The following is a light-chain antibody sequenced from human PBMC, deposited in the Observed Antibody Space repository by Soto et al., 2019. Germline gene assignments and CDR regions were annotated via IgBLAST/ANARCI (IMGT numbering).Light chain of an antibody. V-gene: IGKV3-11*01. CDR1: QSVSSN. J-gene: IGKJ4*01. CDR3: QQRTSWLT. Sequence: EIVLTQSPATLSLSPGERATLSCRASQSVSSNLAWYQQKPGQAPRLLIYDASNRATGTPARFSGSGSGTDFTLTISSLEPEDFAVYYCQQRTSWLTFGGGTKVEIK. CDR2: DAS.